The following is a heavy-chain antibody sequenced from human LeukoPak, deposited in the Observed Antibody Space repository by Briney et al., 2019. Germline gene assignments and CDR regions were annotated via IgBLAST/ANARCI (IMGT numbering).Heavy chain of an antibody. D-gene: IGHD7-27*01. V-gene: IGHV1-18*01. CDR1: GYTFTSYG. J-gene: IGHJ4*02. Sequence: ASVKVSCKASGYTFTSYGISWVRQAPGQGLEWMGWISGYNGNTNYAQKFQARVTMTRDTSTSTVYMELSSLRSEDTAVYYCARDSTTWAVDYWGQGTLITVSS. CDR3: ARDSTTWAVDY. CDR2: ISGYNGNT.